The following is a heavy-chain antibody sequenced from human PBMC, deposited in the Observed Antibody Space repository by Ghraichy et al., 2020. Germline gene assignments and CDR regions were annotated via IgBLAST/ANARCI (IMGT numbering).Heavy chain of an antibody. J-gene: IGHJ5*02. CDR1: GFTFSSYA. V-gene: IGHV3-30-3*01. D-gene: IGHD3-22*01. CDR2: ISYDGSNK. CDR3: ARDSLRIVGVNWFDP. Sequence: GGSLRLSCAASGFTFSSYAMHWVRQAPGKGLEWVALISYDGSNKYYADSVKGRFTISRDNSKNTLYLQMNSLRAEDTAVYYCARDSLRIVGVNWFDPWGQGTVVTVSS.